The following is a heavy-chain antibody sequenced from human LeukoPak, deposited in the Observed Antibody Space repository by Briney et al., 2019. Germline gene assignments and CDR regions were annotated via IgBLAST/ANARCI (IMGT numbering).Heavy chain of an antibody. CDR1: VFTFSSYW. J-gene: IGHJ5*02. D-gene: IGHD1-26*01. V-gene: IGHV3-74*01. CDR2: INGDGSTT. CDR3: VRDVHGFCKATSCFRWES. Sequence: TVGSLRLSCAASVFTFSSYWMHCIRQGPGKGLVWVSHINGDGSTTTYADSVRGRVTISRDNAENKLFLHMKSLRADDTAIYYCVRDVHGFCKATSCFRWESWGQGPLVTVSS.